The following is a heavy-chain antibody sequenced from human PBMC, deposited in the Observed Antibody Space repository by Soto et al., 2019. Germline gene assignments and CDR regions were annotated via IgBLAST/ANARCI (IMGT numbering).Heavy chain of an antibody. CDR2: INHSGST. CDR3: ARLGGYCSSTSCLRPPYYYYYGMDV. V-gene: IGHV4-34*01. CDR1: SGSFSGYY. D-gene: IGHD2-2*01. Sequence: SETLSLTCAVYSGSFSGYYWSWIRQPPGKGLEWIGEINHSGSTNYNPSLKSRVTISVDTSKNQFSLKLSSVTAADTAVYYCARLGGYCSSTSCLRPPYYYYYGMDVWGQGTTVTVSS. J-gene: IGHJ6*02.